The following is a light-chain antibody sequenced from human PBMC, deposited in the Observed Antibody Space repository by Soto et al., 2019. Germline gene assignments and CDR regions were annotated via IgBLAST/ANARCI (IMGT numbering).Light chain of an antibody. Sequence: DIQMTQSPSTLSASVGDRVTITCRASQSISTWLTWYQQKPGKAPNLLIYKAPSLESGVPSRFSGSGSGTEFTLTISSLQHDDFETYYCQHYSSFLYTFRQGTKVDIK. CDR2: KAP. CDR1: QSISTW. J-gene: IGKJ2*01. CDR3: QHYSSFLYT. V-gene: IGKV1-5*03.